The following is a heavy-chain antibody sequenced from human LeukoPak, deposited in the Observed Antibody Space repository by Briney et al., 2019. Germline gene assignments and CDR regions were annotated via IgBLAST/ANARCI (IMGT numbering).Heavy chain of an antibody. Sequence: GGSLRLSCAASGFTFNKYGMHWVRQAPGKGLVWVSRVNRDGSSTSYADSVKGRFTISRDNAKNTLSLQMNSLRAEDTAVYYCARDRSISAAGDTYWGQGTLVTVSS. J-gene: IGHJ4*02. D-gene: IGHD6-13*01. CDR3: ARDRSISAAGDTY. CDR2: VNRDGSST. CDR1: GFTFNKYG. V-gene: IGHV3-74*01.